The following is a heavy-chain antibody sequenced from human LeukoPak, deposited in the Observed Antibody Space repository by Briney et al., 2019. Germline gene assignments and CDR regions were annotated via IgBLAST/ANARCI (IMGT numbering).Heavy chain of an antibody. D-gene: IGHD3-3*01. V-gene: IGHV3-21*01. CDR1: GFTFSSYS. J-gene: IGHJ6*02. CDR2: ISSSSSYI. CDR3: ARDYYDFWSGYSYYYYYGMDV. Sequence: PGGSLRLSCAASGFTFSSYSMNWVRQAPGKGLEWVSSISSSSSYIYYADSVKGRFTISRDNAKNSLYLQMNSLRAEDTAVYYCARDYYDFWSGYSYYYYYGMDVWGQGTTVTVSS.